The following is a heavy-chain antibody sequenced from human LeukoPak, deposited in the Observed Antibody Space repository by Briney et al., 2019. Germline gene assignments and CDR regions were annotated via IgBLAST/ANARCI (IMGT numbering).Heavy chain of an antibody. D-gene: IGHD2-2*01. CDR1: GFTFSSHG. J-gene: IGHJ5*01. V-gene: IGHV3-30*03. Sequence: PGRSLRLSCAVSGFTFSSHGMHWVRQAPGKGLEWVAVISYDGSNKYYADSVKGRLTISRDNSHTPLYLQMDSLRAEDTAIYYCARGGYCGRNNCRLGNTWFDSWGQGTLVTVSS. CDR2: ISYDGSNK. CDR3: ARGGYCGRNNCRLGNTWFDS.